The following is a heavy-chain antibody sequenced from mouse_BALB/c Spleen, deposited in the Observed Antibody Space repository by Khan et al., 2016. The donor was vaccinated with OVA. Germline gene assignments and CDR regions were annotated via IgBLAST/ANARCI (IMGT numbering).Heavy chain of an antibody. D-gene: IGHD2-13*01. V-gene: IGHV1S81*02. CDR1: GYTFTSYW. CDR3: TIGDYPYYAMDY. Sequence: QVQLQQPGAELVKPGASVKLSCKSSGYTFTSYWMQWVKLRPGQGFEWIGEINPNNGDTNYNEKFKGKATLTVAKSSSTAYMQLSSLTSEDSAVYNWTIGDYPYYAMDYWGQGTSVTVSS. J-gene: IGHJ4*01. CDR2: INPNNGDT.